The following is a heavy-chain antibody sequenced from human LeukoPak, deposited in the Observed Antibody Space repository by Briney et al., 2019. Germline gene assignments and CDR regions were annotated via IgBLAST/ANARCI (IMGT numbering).Heavy chain of an antibody. Sequence: SETLSLTCAVYGGSFSGYYWSWIRQPPGKGLEWIGELSHSGSTIYNPSLKSRVTVSVDTSKNQFSLKLSSVTAADTAVYYCARDRGRIFSGGDFDFWGQGTLVTVSS. D-gene: IGHD2-15*01. V-gene: IGHV4-34*01. CDR3: ARDRGRIFSGGDFDF. J-gene: IGHJ4*02. CDR1: GGSFSGYY. CDR2: LSHSGST.